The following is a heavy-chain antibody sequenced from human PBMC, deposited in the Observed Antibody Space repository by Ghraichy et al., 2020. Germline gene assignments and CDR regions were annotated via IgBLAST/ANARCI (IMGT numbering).Heavy chain of an antibody. CDR2: IYHSGST. D-gene: IGHD2-2*01. CDR1: GGSISSGGYS. J-gene: IGHJ2*01. V-gene: IGHV4-30-2*01. Sequence: SETLSLTCAVSGGSISSGGYSWSWIRQPPGKGLEWIGYIYHSGSTYYNPSLKSRVTISVDRSKNQFSLKLSSVTAADTAVYYCARGHPYCSSTSCYTGGYWYFDLWGRGTLVTVSS. CDR3: ARGHPYCSSTSCYTGGYWYFDL.